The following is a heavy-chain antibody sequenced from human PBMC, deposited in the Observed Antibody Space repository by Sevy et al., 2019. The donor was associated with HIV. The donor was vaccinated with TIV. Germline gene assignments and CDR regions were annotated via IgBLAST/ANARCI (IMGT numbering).Heavy chain of an antibody. CDR3: ARDSQNTVVVPAATINYYYSYYMDV. CDR2: IKQDGSER. CDR1: GFTFSSYW. V-gene: IGHV3-7*01. J-gene: IGHJ6*03. D-gene: IGHD2-2*01. Sequence: GGSLRLSCAASGFTFSSYWMSWVRQAPGKGLEWVANIKQDGSERYYEDSVKGRFTISRDNTKNSLYLQMNSLRVEDTAVYYCARDSQNTVVVPAATINYYYSYYMDVWGNGTTVTVSS.